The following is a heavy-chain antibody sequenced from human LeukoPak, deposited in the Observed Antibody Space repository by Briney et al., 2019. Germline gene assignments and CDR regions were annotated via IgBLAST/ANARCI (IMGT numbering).Heavy chain of an antibody. CDR2: FIPIFGTA. J-gene: IGHJ5*02. CDR3: ARDEGFTTGKLFKWFVP. CDR1: EAPFSSYA. V-gene: IGHV1-69*06. Sequence: ASVKVSCKASEAPFSSYAISWVRRAPGQGLGWWGGFIPIFGTANYAQKFQGRDTITANKSTSTDYTELSSLRSEDTAVYYCARDEGFTTGKLFKWFVPWGQGNLVTVSS. D-gene: IGHD1-1*01.